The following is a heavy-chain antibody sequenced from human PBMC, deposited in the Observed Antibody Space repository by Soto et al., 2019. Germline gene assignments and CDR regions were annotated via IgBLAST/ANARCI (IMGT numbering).Heavy chain of an antibody. CDR3: AKRTDDYYYYGMDV. J-gene: IGHJ6*02. CDR2: ISHDGNAQ. CDR1: GFILSTYG. V-gene: IGHV3-30*18. Sequence: GALRLSCAASGFILSTYGMHWVRQAPGKGLEWVAMISHDGNAQYYADSVKGRFTISRDNSKNTLYLQMNSLRAEDTAVYYCAKRTDDYYYYGMDVWGQGTTVTVSS.